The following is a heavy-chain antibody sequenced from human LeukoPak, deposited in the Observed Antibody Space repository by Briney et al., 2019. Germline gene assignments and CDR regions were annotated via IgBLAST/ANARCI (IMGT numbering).Heavy chain of an antibody. CDR3: ARGAWTATQPITD. J-gene: IGHJ4*02. CDR1: GFTFSTYA. Sequence: GRSLRLSCAASGFTFSTYAMHWVRQAPAKGLDWVAVISNDGRDKYYADSVKGRFTISRDNSKNTLYLQMNSLRVDDTAVYYCARGAWTATQPITDCGQRTLVTVSS. D-gene: IGHD2-21*02. V-gene: IGHV3-30*19. CDR2: ISNDGRDK.